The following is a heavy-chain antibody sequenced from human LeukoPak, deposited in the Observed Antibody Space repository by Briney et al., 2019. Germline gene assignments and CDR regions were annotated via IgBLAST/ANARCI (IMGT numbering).Heavy chain of an antibody. CDR3: ARGSSSSPLYYFDY. D-gene: IGHD6-13*01. Sequence: ASVKVSCKASGYTFTGYYMHWVRQAPGQGLEWMGWINPNSGGTNYAQKFQGRVTMTRDTSISTDYMELSRLRSDGTAVYYCARGSSSSPLYYFDYWGQGTLVTVSS. CDR2: INPNSGGT. CDR1: GYTFTGYY. V-gene: IGHV1-2*02. J-gene: IGHJ4*02.